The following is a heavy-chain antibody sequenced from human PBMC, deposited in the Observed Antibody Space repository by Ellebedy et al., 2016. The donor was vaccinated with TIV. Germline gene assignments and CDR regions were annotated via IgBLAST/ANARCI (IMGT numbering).Heavy chain of an antibody. CDR3: ARDLGYSSSSYHYYYYGMDV. D-gene: IGHD6-6*01. CDR2: IYSGGST. CDR1: GFTVSSNH. V-gene: IGHV3-53*01. Sequence: GESLKISCAASGFTVSSNHMTWVRQAPGKGLEWVSVIYSGGSTYYAASVKGRFTISRDNSKNTLYLQMNSLRAEDTAVYYCARDLGYSSSSYHYYYYGMDVWGQGTMVTVSS. J-gene: IGHJ6*02.